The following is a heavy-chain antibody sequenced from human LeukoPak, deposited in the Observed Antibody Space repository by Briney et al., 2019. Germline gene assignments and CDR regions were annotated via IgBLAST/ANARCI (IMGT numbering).Heavy chain of an antibody. CDR2: MNPNSGNT. Sequence: ASVKVSCKASGYTFTSYDINRVRQATGQGLEWMGWMNPNSGNTGYAQKFQGRVTMTRNTSISTAYMELSSLRSEDTAVYYCARGGCYDFWSGYYPRDFDYWGQGTLVTVSS. D-gene: IGHD3-3*01. J-gene: IGHJ4*02. V-gene: IGHV1-8*01. CDR1: GYTFTSYD. CDR3: ARGGCYDFWSGYYPRDFDY.